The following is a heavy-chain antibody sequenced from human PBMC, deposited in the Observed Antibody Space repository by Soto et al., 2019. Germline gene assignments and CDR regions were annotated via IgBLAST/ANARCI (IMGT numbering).Heavy chain of an antibody. CDR3: ARFAGPRSSSSLLYYFDY. CDR2: INHSGST. Sequence: SETLSLTCAVYGGSFSGYYWSWIRQPPGKGLEWIGEINHSGSTNYNPSLKSRVTISVDTSKNQFSLKLSSVTAADTAVYYCARFAGPRSSSSLLYYFDYWGQGTLVTVSS. V-gene: IGHV4-34*01. D-gene: IGHD6-6*01. J-gene: IGHJ4*02. CDR1: GGSFSGYY.